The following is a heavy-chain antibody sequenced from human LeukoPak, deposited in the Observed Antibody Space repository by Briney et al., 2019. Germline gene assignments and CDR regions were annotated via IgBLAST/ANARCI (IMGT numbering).Heavy chain of an antibody. CDR1: GFTFSDYY. CDR3: AREGDYSSGYYAPGTFDY. Sequence: GGSLRLSCAASGFTFSDYYISWIRQAPGRGLEWVSYISSSSSYTNYADSVKGRFTISRDNAKNSLYLQMNSLRAEDTAVYYCAREGDYSSGYYAPGTFDYWGQGTLVTVSS. J-gene: IGHJ4*02. D-gene: IGHD3-22*01. CDR2: ISSSSSYT. V-gene: IGHV3-11*06.